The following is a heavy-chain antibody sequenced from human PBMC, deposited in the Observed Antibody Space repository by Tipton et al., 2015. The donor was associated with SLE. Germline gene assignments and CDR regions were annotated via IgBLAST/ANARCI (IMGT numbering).Heavy chain of an antibody. D-gene: IGHD3-22*01. V-gene: IGHV4-61*09. J-gene: IGHJ1*01. CDR2: IYTSGST. Sequence: LRLSCTVSGGSISSGSYYWSWIRQPAGKGLEWIGYIYTSGSTNYNPSLKSRVTTSVDTSKNQFSLKLSSVTAADTAVYYCASVNYYDSSGPYHFQHWGQGTLVTVSS. CDR3: ASVNYYDSSGPYHFQH. CDR1: GGSISSGSYY.